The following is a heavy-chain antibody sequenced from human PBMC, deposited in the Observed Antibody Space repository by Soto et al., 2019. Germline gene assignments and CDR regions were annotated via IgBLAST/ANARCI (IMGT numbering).Heavy chain of an antibody. CDR3: ARDHGSGWDFDY. CDR2: ISYDGSNK. D-gene: IGHD6-19*01. V-gene: IGHV3-30-3*01. CDR1: GFTFSSYA. Sequence: QVQLVESGGGVVQPGRSLRLSCAASGFTFSSYAMHWVRQAPGKGLEWVAVISYDGSNKYYADSVKGRFTISRDNSKNTLYLQMNSLRAEDTAVYYCARDHGSGWDFDYWGQGTLVTVSS. J-gene: IGHJ4*02.